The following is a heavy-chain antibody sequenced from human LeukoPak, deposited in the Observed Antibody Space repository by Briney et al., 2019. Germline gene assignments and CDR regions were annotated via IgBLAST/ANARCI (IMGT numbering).Heavy chain of an antibody. D-gene: IGHD5-18*01. J-gene: IGHJ3*02. CDR2: ISSSSSYI. CDR3: ARGSGDTGLHDAFDI. Sequence: PGGSLRLSCAASGFTFSSYSMNWVRQAPGKGLEWVSSISSSSSYIYYADSVKGRFTISRDNAKNSLYLQMNSLRAEDTAVYYCARGSGDTGLHDAFDIWGQGTMVTVSS. CDR1: GFTFSSYS. V-gene: IGHV3-21*01.